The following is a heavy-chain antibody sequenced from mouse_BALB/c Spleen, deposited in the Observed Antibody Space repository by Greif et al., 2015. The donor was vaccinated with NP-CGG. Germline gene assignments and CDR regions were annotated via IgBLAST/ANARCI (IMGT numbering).Heavy chain of an antibody. V-gene: IGHV5-9-1*01. CDR1: GFTFSSYA. CDR3: ARRGPLGRAMDY. Sequence: EVKVEESGGGLVKPGGSLKLSCAASGFTFSSYAMSWVRQTPEKRLEWVATISSGGGYTYYPDSVKGRFTISRDNAKNTLYLQMSSLRSEDTAMYYCARRGPLGRAMDYWGQGTSVTVSS. D-gene: IGHD4-1*01. CDR2: ISSGGGYT. J-gene: IGHJ4*01.